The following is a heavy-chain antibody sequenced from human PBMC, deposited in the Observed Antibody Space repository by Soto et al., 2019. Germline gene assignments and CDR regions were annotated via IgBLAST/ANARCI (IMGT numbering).Heavy chain of an antibody. V-gene: IGHV2-5*01. CDR2: IYWNDDK. CDR1: GFSLSTIGLG. CDR3: ARGYYYDTGTYWAFNY. J-gene: IGHJ4*02. Sequence: SGPTLVNPTQTLTLTCTFSGFSLSTIGLGVGWIRQPPGKALEWLALIYWNDDKRYSPSLKSRLTITKDTSKNQVVLTLTNMDPVDTATYYCARGYYYDTGTYWAFNYWGQGTLVTVSS. D-gene: IGHD3-22*01.